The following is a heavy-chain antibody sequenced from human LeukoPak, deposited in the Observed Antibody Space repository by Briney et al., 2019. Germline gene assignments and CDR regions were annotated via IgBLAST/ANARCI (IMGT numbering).Heavy chain of an antibody. V-gene: IGHV4-59*08. Sequence: PSETLSLTCTVSGGSISGYYWSWIRQPPGKGLEWIGYIYYSGSTNYNPSLKSRVTISVDTSKNQFSLKLSSVTAADTAVYYCARMGDAVTTPLPFWGQGTLVTVSS. D-gene: IGHD2-21*01. CDR3: ARMGDAVTTPLPF. J-gene: IGHJ4*02. CDR1: GGSISGYY. CDR2: IYYSGST.